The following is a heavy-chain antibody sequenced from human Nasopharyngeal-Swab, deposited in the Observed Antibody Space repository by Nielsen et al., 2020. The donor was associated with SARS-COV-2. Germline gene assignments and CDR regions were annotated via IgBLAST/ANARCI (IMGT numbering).Heavy chain of an antibody. V-gene: IGHV4-59*01. J-gene: IGHJ6*02. CDR2: IYYSGST. D-gene: IGHD2-2*01. CDR1: GGSFSSYY. Sequence: SETLSLTCAVYGGSFSSYYWNWFRQPPGKGLEWIGYIYYSGSTNYNPSLKSRVTISVDTSKNQFSLKLSSVTAADTAVYYCARARYCSSTSCYYAGGMDVWGQGTTVTVSS. CDR3: ARARYCSSTSCYYAGGMDV.